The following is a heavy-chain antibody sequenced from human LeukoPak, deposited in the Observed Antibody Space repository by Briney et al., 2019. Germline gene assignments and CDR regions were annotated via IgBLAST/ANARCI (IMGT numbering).Heavy chain of an antibody. CDR2: IRTKVNSYAT. CDR3: SRGISGYGMDV. Sequence: TGGSLRLSCAASGFTFSGSGMHWVRQASGKGLEWIGRIRTKVNSYATAYAASVKGRFTISGDDSKNTAYLQMDSLKTEDTAVYYCSRGISGYGMDVWGQGTTVTVSS. D-gene: IGHD6-13*01. J-gene: IGHJ6*02. V-gene: IGHV3-73*01. CDR1: GFTFSGSG.